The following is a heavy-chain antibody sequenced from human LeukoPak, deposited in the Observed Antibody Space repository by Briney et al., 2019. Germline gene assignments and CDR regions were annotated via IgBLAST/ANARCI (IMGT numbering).Heavy chain of an antibody. J-gene: IGHJ4*02. D-gene: IGHD2/OR15-2a*01. CDR1: GSTFSSYE. V-gene: IGHV3-48*03. Sequence: GGSLRLSCAASGSTFSSYEMNWVRQAPGKGLEWISYISSSGSTIYYADSVKGRFTISRDNAKNSLYLQMNSLRAEDTAVYYRARVGSMRSYWGQGTLVTVSS. CDR3: ARVGSMRSY. CDR2: ISSSGSTI.